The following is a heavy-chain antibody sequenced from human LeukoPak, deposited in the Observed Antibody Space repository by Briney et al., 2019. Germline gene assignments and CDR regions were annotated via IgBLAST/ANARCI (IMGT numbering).Heavy chain of an antibody. V-gene: IGHV3-30-3*01. CDR3: ARDPLSSGFYSYLDY. J-gene: IGHJ4*02. D-gene: IGHD3-22*01. CDR2: IPYDGSNP. CDR1: GFTFSSHA. Sequence: GGSLRLSCVASGFTFSSHAMHWVRQAPGKGLEWLAVIPYDGSNPFYADSVKGRFTMSRDNSKNTLYLEINSLKPEDTALYHCARDPLSSGFYSYLDYWGQGTLVTVSS.